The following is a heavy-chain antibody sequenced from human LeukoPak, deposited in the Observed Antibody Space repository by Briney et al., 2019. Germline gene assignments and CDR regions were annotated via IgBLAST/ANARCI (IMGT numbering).Heavy chain of an antibody. CDR1: GFTFSSYS. D-gene: IGHD2-2*01. CDR2: ISSSSSYI. J-gene: IGHJ4*02. V-gene: IGHV3-21*01. CDR3: ARVHRSNSCYDY. Sequence: GGSLRLSCAASGFTFSSYSMNWVRQAPGKGLEWVSSISSSSSYIYYADSVKGRFTISRDNAKNSLYLQMNSLRAEDTAVYYCARVHRSNSCYDYWGQGTLVTVSS.